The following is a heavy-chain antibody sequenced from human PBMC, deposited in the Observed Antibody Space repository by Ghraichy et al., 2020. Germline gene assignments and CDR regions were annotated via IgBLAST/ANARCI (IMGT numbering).Heavy chain of an antibody. CDR2: IIPILGIA. CDR3: ARATASYCGYSSGCQTSYYYYGMDV. CDR1: GGTFSSYA. D-gene: IGHD6-19*01. V-gene: IGHV1-69*04. J-gene: IGHJ6*02. Sequence: SVKVSCKASGGTFSSYAISWVRQAPGQGLEWMGRIIPILGIANYAQKFQGRVTITADKSTSTAYMELSSLRSEDTAVYYCARATASYCGYSSGCQTSYYYYGMDVWGQGTTVTVSS.